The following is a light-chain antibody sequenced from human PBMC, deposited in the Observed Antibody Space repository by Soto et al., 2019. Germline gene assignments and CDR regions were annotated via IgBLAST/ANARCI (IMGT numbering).Light chain of an antibody. CDR1: QSVSSH. Sequence: EIVMTQSPDTLFVSLGEGATLSCRASQSVSSHLAWYQHKPGQAPRLLIYGASTRASGIPARFSGSGSETDFTLTISSLQSEDSAVYYCQQYHNWPPITFGQWTRLEIK. CDR2: GAS. J-gene: IGKJ5*01. CDR3: QQYHNWPPIT. V-gene: IGKV3-15*01.